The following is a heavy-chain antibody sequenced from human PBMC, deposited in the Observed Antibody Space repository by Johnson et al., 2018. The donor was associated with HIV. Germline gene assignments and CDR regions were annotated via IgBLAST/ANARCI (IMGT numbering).Heavy chain of an antibody. CDR2: IKEDGSNK. V-gene: IGHV3-7*01. Sequence: EVQLVESGGGLVQPGGSLRLSCAASGFTFSSYWMNWVRQAPGKELEWVANIKEDGSNKYYADSVKGRFTISRDNSKNTLYLQMNSLRAEDTAVYYCAREGVEGAFDIWGQGTMVTVSS. J-gene: IGHJ3*02. CDR1: GFTFSSYW. CDR3: AREGVEGAFDI. D-gene: IGHD2-15*01.